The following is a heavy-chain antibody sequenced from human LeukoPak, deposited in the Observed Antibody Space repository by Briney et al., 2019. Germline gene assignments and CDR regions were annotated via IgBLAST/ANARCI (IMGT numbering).Heavy chain of an antibody. CDR2: ISSSGGNR. V-gene: IGHV3-48*03. Sequence: SLRLSCAASGFAFSVYEMYWVRQAPGKGLEWVSYISSSGGNRYYADSVKGRFTISRDNAKNSLYLQMNSLRAEDTAVYYCATLTVASSFDYWGQGTPATVPS. CDR1: GFAFSVYE. D-gene: IGHD6-19*01. J-gene: IGHJ4*02. CDR3: ATLTVASSFDY.